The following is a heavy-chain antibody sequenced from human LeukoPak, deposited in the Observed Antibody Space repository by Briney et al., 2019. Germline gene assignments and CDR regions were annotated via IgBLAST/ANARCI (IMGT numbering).Heavy chain of an antibody. CDR3: ARGRYDYGD. D-gene: IGHD4-17*01. Sequence: WVRQPPGKGLEWIGSIYYSGSTYYNPSLKSRVTISVDTSKNQFSLKLSSVTAADTAVYYCARGRYDYGDWGQGTLVTVSS. V-gene: IGHV4-39*07. J-gene: IGHJ4*02. CDR2: IYYSGST.